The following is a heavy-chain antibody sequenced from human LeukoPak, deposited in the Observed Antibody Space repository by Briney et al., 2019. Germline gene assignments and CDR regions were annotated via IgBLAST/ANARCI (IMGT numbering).Heavy chain of an antibody. CDR2: MSYDGAIK. D-gene: IGHD6-13*01. CDR1: GFTFSTYI. V-gene: IGHV3-30*04. J-gene: IGHJ4*02. CDR3: ARGDTGSRWPNFDY. Sequence: SGGSLRLSCAASGFTFSTYIMHWVRQAPGKGLEWVAVMSYDGAIKYYADSVKGRFTISRDNSKNTLYLQMNTLRGEDTAVYYCARGDTGSRWPNFDYWGQGTLVTVSS.